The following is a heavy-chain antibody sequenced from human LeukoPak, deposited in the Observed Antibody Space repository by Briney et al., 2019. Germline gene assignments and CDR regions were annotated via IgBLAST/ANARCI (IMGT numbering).Heavy chain of an antibody. D-gene: IGHD2-21*01. Sequence: GGSLRLSCAAFGFPLSSYAMSWVRQAPGKGLEWVSATSSSNAGTYHADSVRGRFTISRDNSKNTLYLQMNSLRVEDAAVYYCARAPVTSCRGAYCYPFDYWGQGTLVTVSS. J-gene: IGHJ4*02. CDR1: GFPLSSYA. CDR3: ARAPVTSCRGAYCYPFDY. CDR2: TSSSNAGT. V-gene: IGHV3-23*01.